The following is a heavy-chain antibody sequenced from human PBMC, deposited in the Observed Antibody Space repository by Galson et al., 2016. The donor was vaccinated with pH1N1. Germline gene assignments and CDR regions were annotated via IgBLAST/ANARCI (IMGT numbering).Heavy chain of an antibody. CDR3: AAGSGRSDFDY. Sequence: SLRLSCAASGFTFKDAWMSWVRQAPGKGLEWVGRIRSKTEGTTRALAAPVRGRIANSRDDSKSTVYLKMDSLKTEDTAVYYCAAGSGRSDFDYRGQGIQVTVSS. V-gene: IGHV3-15*01. CDR2: IRSKTEGTTR. CDR1: GFTFKDAW. D-gene: IGHD3-10*01. J-gene: IGHJ4*02.